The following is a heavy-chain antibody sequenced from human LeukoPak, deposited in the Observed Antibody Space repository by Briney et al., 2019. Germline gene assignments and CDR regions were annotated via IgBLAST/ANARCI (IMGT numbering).Heavy chain of an antibody. J-gene: IGHJ4*02. D-gene: IGHD6-6*01. Sequence: GGSLRLSCAASGFTFSNAWMSWVRQAPGKGLVWVSRINSDGSSTSYADSVRGRFSISRDNAKNTLYLQMNSLRAEDTAVYYCARGLSGYASSLGYWGQGTLVTVSA. CDR3: ARGLSGYASSLGY. CDR1: GFTFSNAW. V-gene: IGHV3-74*01. CDR2: INSDGSST.